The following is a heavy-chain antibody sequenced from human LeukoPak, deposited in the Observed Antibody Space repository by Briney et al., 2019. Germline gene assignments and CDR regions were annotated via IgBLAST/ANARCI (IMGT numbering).Heavy chain of an antibody. J-gene: IGHJ4*02. CDR1: GFIFSRNS. CDR3: AKGEHTVTTRFDY. V-gene: IGHV3-23*01. D-gene: IGHD4-11*01. CDR2: ISGSGGST. Sequence: NPGGSLRLSCAASGFIFSRNSMTWVRQAPGKGLEWVSAISGSGGSTYYADSVKGRFTISRDNSKNTLYLQMNSLRAEDTAVYYCAKGEHTVTTRFDYWGQGTLVTVSS.